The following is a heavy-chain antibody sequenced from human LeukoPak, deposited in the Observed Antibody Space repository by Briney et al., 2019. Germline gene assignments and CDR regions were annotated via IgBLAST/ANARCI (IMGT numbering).Heavy chain of an antibody. CDR1: GGSFSGYY. CDR3: ARGRPGYYYDSSGYYYGFNWFDP. V-gene: IGHV4-34*01. CDR2: ISHSGST. J-gene: IGHJ5*02. D-gene: IGHD3-22*01. Sequence: SETLSLTCAVYGGSFSGYYWSWIRQPPGKGLEWIGEISHSGSTNYNPSLKSRVTISVDTSKNQFSLKLSSVTAADTAVYYCARGRPGYYYDSSGYYYGFNWFDPWGQGTLVTVSS.